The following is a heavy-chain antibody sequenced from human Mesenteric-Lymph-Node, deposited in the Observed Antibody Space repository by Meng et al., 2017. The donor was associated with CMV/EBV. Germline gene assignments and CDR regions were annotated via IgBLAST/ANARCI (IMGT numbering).Heavy chain of an antibody. D-gene: IGHD3-22*01. CDR1: GYTLTSYY. CDR2: INPTGGGT. V-gene: IGHV1-46*01. Sequence: SGYTLTSYYRHWVRQAPGQGLEWMGIINPTGGGTTYAQKFQGRVTMTRDTSTSTVYMELSSLRSEDTAVYYCARGRRPDSSRWFLDYWGQGTLVTVSS. CDR3: ARGRRPDSSRWFLDY. J-gene: IGHJ4*02.